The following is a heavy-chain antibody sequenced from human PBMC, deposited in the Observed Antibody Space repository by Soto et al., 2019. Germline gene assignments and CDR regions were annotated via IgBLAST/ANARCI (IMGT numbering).Heavy chain of an antibody. CDR2: IYPGDSDT. CDR1: VYSFTSSW. J-gene: IGHJ6*02. D-gene: IGHD5-18*01. Sequence: GASLKISCKRSVYSFTSSWIASVRQMPGKGLEWMGIIYPGDSDTRYSPSVQGQVTISADKSISTAYLQWSSLKASDTAMYYCARTESGYSYGFADAWGQGTTVTVSS. V-gene: IGHV5-51*01. CDR3: ARTESGYSYGFADA.